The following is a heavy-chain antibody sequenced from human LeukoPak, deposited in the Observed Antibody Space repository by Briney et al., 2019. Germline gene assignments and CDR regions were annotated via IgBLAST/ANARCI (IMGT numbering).Heavy chain of an antibody. CDR2: INPSGGST. Sequence: ASVKVSCKASGYTFTSYYMHWVRQAPGQGLEWMGIINPSGGSTSYAQKFQGRVTMTRDTSTSTVYMELSSLRSEDTAVYYCARQVPLGSGGVPYYYGMDVWGQGTTVTVSS. J-gene: IGHJ6*02. D-gene: IGHD3-10*01. V-gene: IGHV1-46*01. CDR1: GYTFTSYY. CDR3: ARQVPLGSGGVPYYYGMDV.